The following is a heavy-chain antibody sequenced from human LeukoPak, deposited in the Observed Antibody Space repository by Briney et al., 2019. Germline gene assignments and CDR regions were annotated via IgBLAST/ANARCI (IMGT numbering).Heavy chain of an antibody. V-gene: IGHV3-7*01. D-gene: IGHD2-2*01. J-gene: IGHJ4*02. Sequence: GGSLRLSCAASGFTFSNYWMSWVRQAPGKGLEWVAHIKPDGSEKNYVDSVKGRFTISRDNAKNSLYLQMNSLRAEDTAVYYCARGFQDIVVVPAAVDYWGQGTLVTVSS. CDR2: IKPDGSEK. CDR1: GFTFSNYW. CDR3: ARGFQDIVVVPAAVDY.